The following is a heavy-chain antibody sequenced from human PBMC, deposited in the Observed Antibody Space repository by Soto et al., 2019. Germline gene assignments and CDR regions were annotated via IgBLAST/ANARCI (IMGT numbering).Heavy chain of an antibody. CDR1: GFTFSSYA. Sequence: GGSLRLSCAASGFTFSSYAMHWVRQAPGKGLEWVAVISYDGSNKYYADSVKGRFTISRDNSKNTLYLQMNSLRAEDSAVYYCARDPATDYYDSSGIGGGGAFDIWGQGTMVTVSS. D-gene: IGHD3-22*01. CDR2: ISYDGSNK. CDR3: ARDPATDYYDSSGIGGGGAFDI. V-gene: IGHV3-30-3*01. J-gene: IGHJ3*02.